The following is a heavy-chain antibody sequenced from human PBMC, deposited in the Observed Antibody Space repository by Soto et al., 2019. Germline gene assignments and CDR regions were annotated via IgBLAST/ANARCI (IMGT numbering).Heavy chain of an antibody. V-gene: IGHV1-46*03. D-gene: IGHD1-26*01. J-gene: IGHJ6*03. CDR3: ARDSEIVTAATYYYYYIDV. Sequence: ASVKVSCKASGYTFTSYYMHWVRQAPRQGLEWMGIINPSGGSTSYAQKFQGRVTMTRDTSTSTVYMELSSLRSEDTAVYYCARDSEIVTAATYYYYYIDVWGKGTTVTVSS. CDR2: INPSGGST. CDR1: GYTFTSYY.